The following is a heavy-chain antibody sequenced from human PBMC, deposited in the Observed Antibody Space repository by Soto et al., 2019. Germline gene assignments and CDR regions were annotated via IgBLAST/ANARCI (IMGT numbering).Heavy chain of an antibody. J-gene: IGHJ5*02. D-gene: IGHD4-17*01. CDR3: ARALGDYGGWFDP. V-gene: IGHV3-30-3*01. CDR2: ISYDGSNK. Sequence: VAVISYDGSNKYYADSVKGRYTISRDNSKNTLYLQMNSLRAEDTAVYYCARALGDYGGWFDPWGQGTLVTVSS.